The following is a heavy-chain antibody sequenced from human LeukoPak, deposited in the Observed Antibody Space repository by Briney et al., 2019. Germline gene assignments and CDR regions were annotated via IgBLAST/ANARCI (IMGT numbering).Heavy chain of an antibody. CDR2: IDPDGAT. CDR3: TKGSFDH. V-gene: IGHV3-53*01. J-gene: IGHJ3*01. D-gene: IGHD2-15*01. Sequence: GGSLRLSCAGSEFSVSANYMNWVRQAPGKELEWVSLIDPDGATSYADSVKGRFTISREDSKNALLLQMNSLRVEDTAMYYCTKGSFDHWGQGTMVTVSS. CDR1: EFSVSANY.